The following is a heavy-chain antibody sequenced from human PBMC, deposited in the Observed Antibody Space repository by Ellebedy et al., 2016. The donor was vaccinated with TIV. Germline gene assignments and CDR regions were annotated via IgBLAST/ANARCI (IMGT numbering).Heavy chain of an antibody. Sequence: ASVKVSCXASGYTFTSYDINWVRQAPGQGLEWMGWMNPESGDTVYSRRFQGRVTMTRNTSINTAYMELSSLRSEDTAVYYCARLNHYYHSSGYYRLYYFDYWGQGILVTVSS. D-gene: IGHD3-22*01. CDR2: MNPESGDT. V-gene: IGHV1-8*01. CDR3: ARLNHYYHSSGYYRLYYFDY. CDR1: GYTFTSYD. J-gene: IGHJ4*02.